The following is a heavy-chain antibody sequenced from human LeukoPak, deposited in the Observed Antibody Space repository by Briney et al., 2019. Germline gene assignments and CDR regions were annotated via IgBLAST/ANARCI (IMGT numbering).Heavy chain of an antibody. CDR1: GGSMRSYY. Sequence: RSSETLSLTCTVSGGSMRSYYWSWIRQPPGKGLEWIGYIYYSGSTYYNPSLKSRVTISVDTSKNQFSLKLSSVTAADTAVYYCAISNYDFWSGYSGSFDPWGQGTLVTVSS. J-gene: IGHJ5*02. V-gene: IGHV4-30-4*01. D-gene: IGHD3-3*01. CDR3: AISNYDFWSGYSGSFDP. CDR2: IYYSGST.